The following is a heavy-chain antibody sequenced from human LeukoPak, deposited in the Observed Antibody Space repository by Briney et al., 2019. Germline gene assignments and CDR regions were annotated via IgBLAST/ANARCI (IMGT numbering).Heavy chain of an antibody. CDR2: IYHSGST. J-gene: IGHJ4*02. V-gene: IGHV4-38-2*01. Sequence: PSEALSLTCAVSGYSISSGYYWGWIRQPPGKGLEWIGSIYHSGSTYYNPSLKSRVTISVDTSKNQFSLKLSSVTAADTAVYYCAALSPGSTSFDYWGQGTLVTVSS. CDR3: AALSPGSTSFDY. CDR1: GYSISSGYY. D-gene: IGHD2-2*01.